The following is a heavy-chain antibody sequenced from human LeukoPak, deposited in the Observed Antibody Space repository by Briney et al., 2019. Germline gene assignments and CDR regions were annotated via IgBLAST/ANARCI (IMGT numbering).Heavy chain of an antibody. D-gene: IGHD3-22*01. Sequence: GGSLRLSCAASGFTFSSYAMSWVRQVPGKGLEWVSAISGSGGSTYYADSVKGRFTISRDNSKNTLYLQMNSLRAEDTAVYYCAREVLYDSSGYYSYWGQGTLVTVSS. CDR1: GFTFSSYA. V-gene: IGHV3-23*01. CDR3: AREVLYDSSGYYSY. J-gene: IGHJ4*02. CDR2: ISGSGGST.